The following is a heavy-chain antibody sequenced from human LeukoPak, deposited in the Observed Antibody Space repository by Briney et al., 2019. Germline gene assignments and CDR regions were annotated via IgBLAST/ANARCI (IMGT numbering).Heavy chain of an antibody. CDR3: ARDSLSYSSGWYHRGYFQH. V-gene: IGHV4-31*03. J-gene: IGHJ1*01. D-gene: IGHD6-19*01. CDR1: GGSISSGGYY. CDR2: IYYSGST. Sequence: SETLSLTCTVSGGSISSGGYYWSWIRQHPGKGLEWIGYIYYSGSTYYNPSLKSRVTISVDTSKNQFSLKLSSVTPEDTAVYYCARDSLSYSSGWYHRGYFQHWGQGTLVTVSS.